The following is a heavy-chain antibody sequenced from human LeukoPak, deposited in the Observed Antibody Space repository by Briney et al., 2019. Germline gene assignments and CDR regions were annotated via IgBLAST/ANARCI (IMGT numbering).Heavy chain of an antibody. D-gene: IGHD3-3*01. J-gene: IGHJ3*02. CDR3: ARDKFFPLAFDI. CDR1: GGSIGSGGYY. CDR2: IYYSGST. V-gene: IGHV4-31*03. Sequence: PSETLSLTCTVSGGSIGSGGYYWSWIRQHPGKGLEWIGYIYYSGSTYYNPSLKSRVTISVDTSKNQFSLKLSSVTAADTAVYYCARDKFFPLAFDIWGQGTMVTVSS.